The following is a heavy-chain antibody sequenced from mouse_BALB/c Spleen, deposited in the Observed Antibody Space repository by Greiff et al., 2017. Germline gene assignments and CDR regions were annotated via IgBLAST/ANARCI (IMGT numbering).Heavy chain of an antibody. Sequence: VKLVESGGGLVQPGGSRKLSCAASGFTFSSFGMHWVRQAPEKGLEWLGVIWSGGSTDYNAAFISRLSISKDNSKSQVFFKMNSLQANDTAIYYCARRGDAVYYYAMDYWGQGTSVTVSS. CDR1: GFTFSSFG. D-gene: IGHD1-1*01. V-gene: IGHV2-2*02. J-gene: IGHJ4*01. CDR2: IWSGGST. CDR3: ARRGDAVYYYAMDY.